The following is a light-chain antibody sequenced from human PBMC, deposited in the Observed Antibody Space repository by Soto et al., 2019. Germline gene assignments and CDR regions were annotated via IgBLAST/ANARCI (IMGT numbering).Light chain of an antibody. V-gene: IGKV1-39*01. CDR1: QSISTF. CDR3: QQRYNTLT. J-gene: IGKJ4*01. CDR2: SAS. Sequence: DIQMTQSPSSLSASVGDRVTITCRASQSISTFLNWYQHRPGKAPKLLIYSASTLQSGVPPRFSVSGSGTDFTLIISSLQPEDFATYYCQQRYNTLTFGGGTKVEIK.